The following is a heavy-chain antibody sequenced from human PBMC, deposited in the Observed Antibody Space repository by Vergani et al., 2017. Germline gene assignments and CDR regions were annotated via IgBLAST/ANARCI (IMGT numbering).Heavy chain of an antibody. CDR1: GGSFNSGSYY. CDR3: ARDTAVADDVFDL. V-gene: IGHV4-61*02. D-gene: IGHD6-19*01. Sequence: QVQLQESGPGLVKPSQTLSLTCTVSGGSFNSGSYYWSWLRQPAGKRLEWIGRIYTSGSTDYNPTLRSRITLSLVRSTNQVSLKVSSVTAADTAVYFCARDTAVADDVFDLWGQGTLVSVSA. J-gene: IGHJ3*01. CDR2: IYTSGST.